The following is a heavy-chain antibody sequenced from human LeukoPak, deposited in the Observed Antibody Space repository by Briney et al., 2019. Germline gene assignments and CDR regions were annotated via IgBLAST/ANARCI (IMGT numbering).Heavy chain of an antibody. CDR1: GFTLSSYE. CDR2: ISRTGNSI. J-gene: IGHJ4*02. CDR3: ARGPYSSNWYVDY. V-gene: IGHV3-48*03. D-gene: IGHD6-13*01. Sequence: PGGSLRLSCAASGFTLSSYEMNWVRLAPGKGLEWISYISRTGNSIYYADSVKGRFTISRDSAKNSLYLQMNSLRAEDTAVHYCARGPYSSNWYVDYWGQGTLVTVAS.